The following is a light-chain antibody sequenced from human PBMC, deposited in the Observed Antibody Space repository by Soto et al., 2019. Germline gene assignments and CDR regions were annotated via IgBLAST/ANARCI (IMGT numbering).Light chain of an antibody. J-gene: IGKJ1*01. Sequence: ELVLTQSPGTLSLSPGERATVSCRASQTISRNYFVWYQKKPGHAPRLLIYGASTRATGIPDRFTCSGSGTDFTRTITRLEPEDVAVYYCQKYRGSVPWTFGHGTKLE. CDR3: QKYRGSVPWT. CDR2: GAS. V-gene: IGKV3-20*01. CDR1: QTISRNY.